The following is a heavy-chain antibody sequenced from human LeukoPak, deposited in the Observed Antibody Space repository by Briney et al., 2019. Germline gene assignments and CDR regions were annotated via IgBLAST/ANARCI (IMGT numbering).Heavy chain of an antibody. J-gene: IGHJ3*02. CDR1: GFTFSSYS. D-gene: IGHD6-13*01. V-gene: IGHV3-21*04. CDR2: ISSSSSYI. CDR3: AKDPYSAPKYSSSWYGSAFDI. Sequence: PGGSLRLSCAASGFTFSSYSMNWVRQAPGKGLEWVSSISSSSSYIYYADSVKGRFTISRDNSKNTLYLQMNSLRAEDTAVYYCAKDPYSAPKYSSSWYGSAFDIWGQGTMVTVSS.